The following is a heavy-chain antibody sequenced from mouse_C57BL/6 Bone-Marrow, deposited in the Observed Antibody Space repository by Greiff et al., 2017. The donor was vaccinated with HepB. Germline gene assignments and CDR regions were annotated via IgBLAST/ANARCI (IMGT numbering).Heavy chain of an antibody. Sequence: EVKLVESGPGLVKPSQSLSLTCSVTGYSITSGYYWNWIRQFPGNKLEWMGYISFDGSNNYNPSLKNRISITRDTSKNQFFLKLNSVTTEDTATYYCARRGGYSNYYAMDYWGQGTSVTVSS. D-gene: IGHD2-5*01. CDR1: GYSITSGYY. CDR3: ARRGGYSNYYAMDY. J-gene: IGHJ4*01. CDR2: ISFDGSN. V-gene: IGHV3-6*01.